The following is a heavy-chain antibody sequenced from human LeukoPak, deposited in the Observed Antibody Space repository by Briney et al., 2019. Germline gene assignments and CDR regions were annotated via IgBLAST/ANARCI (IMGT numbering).Heavy chain of an antibody. J-gene: IGHJ4*02. CDR3: ARGHGYSYGQRLDY. CDR2: IYYSGST. CDR1: GGSISSSSYY. V-gene: IGHV4-39*01. Sequence: SETLSLTCTVSGGSISSSSYYWGWIRQPPGKGLEWIGSIYYSGSTYYNPSLKSRVTISVDTSKNQFSLKLSSATAADTAVYYCARGHGYSYGQRLDYWGQGTLVTVSS. D-gene: IGHD5-18*01.